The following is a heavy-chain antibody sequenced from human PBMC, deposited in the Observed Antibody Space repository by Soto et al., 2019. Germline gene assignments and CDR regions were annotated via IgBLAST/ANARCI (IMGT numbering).Heavy chain of an antibody. D-gene: IGHD5-18*01. CDR3: ARDERGEGIQLWTRSRGQDGMDV. CDR1: GFTSSDYY. V-gene: IGHV3-11*01. CDR2: SSRTGATI. J-gene: IGHJ6*02. Sequence: QVQLVEAGGVLVKPGGSLRLSCSASGFTSSDYYMSWIRQAPGQGLELVSSSSRTGATIYYADSGKGRFTISRDNAKNSVYLQMNRLRAEDAAVYYCARDERGEGIQLWTRSRGQDGMDVLGPGATVTVSS.